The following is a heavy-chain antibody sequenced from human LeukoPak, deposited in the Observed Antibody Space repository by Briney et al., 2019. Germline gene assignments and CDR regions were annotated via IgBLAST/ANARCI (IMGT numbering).Heavy chain of an antibody. CDR1: GGSFSGYY. CDR3: ARADYGGSYFDF. Sequence: PSETLSLTCAVYGGSFSGYYWSWIRQPPGKGLEWIGEINHSGSTNYNPSLKSRVTMSVDTSKNQFSLKLSSVTAADTAVYYCARADYGGSYFDFWGQGTLVTVSS. V-gene: IGHV4-34*01. CDR2: INHSGST. D-gene: IGHD4-23*01. J-gene: IGHJ4*02.